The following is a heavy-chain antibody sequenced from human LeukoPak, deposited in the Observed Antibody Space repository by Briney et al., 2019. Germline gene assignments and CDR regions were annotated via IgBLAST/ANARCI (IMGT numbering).Heavy chain of an antibody. Sequence: PGGSLRLSCAASGFTVSSNFMSWVRQAPGKGLEWVANIKQDGSEKYYVDSVKGRFTISRDNTKNSLYLQMNSLRAEDTAVYYCAKAGYSSGWRLDYWGQGTLVTVSS. CDR1: GFTVSSNF. V-gene: IGHV3-7*01. CDR3: AKAGYSSGWRLDY. D-gene: IGHD6-19*01. CDR2: IKQDGSEK. J-gene: IGHJ4*02.